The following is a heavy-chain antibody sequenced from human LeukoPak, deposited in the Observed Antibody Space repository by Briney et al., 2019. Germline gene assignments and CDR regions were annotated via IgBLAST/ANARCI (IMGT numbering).Heavy chain of an antibody. J-gene: IGHJ6*03. CDR2: IYYSGST. V-gene: IGHV4-59*01. Sequence: SETLSLTCTVSGGSISSYYWSWIRQPPGKGLEWIGYIYYSGSTNYNPSLKSRVTISVDTSKNQFSLKLSSVTAADTAVYYCARDPPKLPKYSGRYYYYMDVWGKGTTVTVSS. CDR1: GGSISSYY. CDR3: ARDPPKLPKYSGRYYYYMDV. D-gene: IGHD1-26*01.